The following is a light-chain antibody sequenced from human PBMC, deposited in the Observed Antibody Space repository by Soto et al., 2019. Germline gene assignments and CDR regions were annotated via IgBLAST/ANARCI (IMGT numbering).Light chain of an antibody. CDR1: QSVHNY. J-gene: IGKJ4*01. V-gene: IGKV3-11*01. CDR2: HAD. Sequence: EIVLTQSPATLSLSPRERATRSCRASQSVHNYLAWYQQKPGQAPRLLIYHADKRATGVPARFSGGRSGTDFTLTITTLEPEDFAVYNCQQCTNWPLRTFGGGTKVDIK. CDR3: QQCTNWPLRT.